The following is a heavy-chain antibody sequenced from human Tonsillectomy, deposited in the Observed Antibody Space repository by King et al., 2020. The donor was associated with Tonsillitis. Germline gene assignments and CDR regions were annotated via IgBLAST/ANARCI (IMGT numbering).Heavy chain of an antibody. CDR3: VRVGSSWYEVDY. CDR1: GGSISSGGYY. Sequence: VQLQESGPGLVKPSQTLSLTCTASGGSISSGGYYWSWIRQHPGKGLEWIGYVYYSGSTYYNPSLKSRVTISVDTSKNQFSLNLSSVPVADTAVYYCVRVGSSWYEVDYWGQGTLVTVSS. D-gene: IGHD6-13*01. CDR2: VYYSGST. J-gene: IGHJ4*02. V-gene: IGHV4-31*03.